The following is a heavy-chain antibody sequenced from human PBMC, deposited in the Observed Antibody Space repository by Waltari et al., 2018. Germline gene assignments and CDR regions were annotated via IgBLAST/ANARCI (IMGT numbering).Heavy chain of an antibody. Sequence: QVQLVQSGAEVKKPGASVKVSCKASGYTFTSYAMHWVRQAPGQRLEWMGWINAGNGNTKYSQKFQGRVTITRDTSASTAYMELSSLRSEDTAVYYCARGEQQLVLYYYGMDVWGQGTTVIVSS. CDR2: INAGNGNT. D-gene: IGHD6-13*01. CDR3: ARGEQQLVLYYYGMDV. CDR1: GYTFTSYA. J-gene: IGHJ6*02. V-gene: IGHV1-3*01.